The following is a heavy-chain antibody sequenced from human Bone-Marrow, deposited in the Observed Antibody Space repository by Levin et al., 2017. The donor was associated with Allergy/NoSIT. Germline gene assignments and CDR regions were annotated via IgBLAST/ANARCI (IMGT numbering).Heavy chain of an antibody. CDR3: ARPSNYGGNSGGAFDI. Sequence: GESLKISCKGSGYSFTSYWIGWVRQMPGKGLEWMGIIYPGDSDTRYSPSFQGQVTISADKSISTAYLQWSSLKASDTAMYYCARPSNYGGNSGGAFDIWGQGTMVTVSS. CDR1: GYSFTSYW. CDR2: IYPGDSDT. J-gene: IGHJ3*02. D-gene: IGHD4-23*01. V-gene: IGHV5-51*01.